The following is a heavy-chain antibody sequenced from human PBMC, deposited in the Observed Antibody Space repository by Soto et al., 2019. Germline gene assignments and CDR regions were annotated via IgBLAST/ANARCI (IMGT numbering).Heavy chain of an antibody. J-gene: IGHJ6*02. D-gene: IGHD3-10*01. Sequence: SETLSLTCTVSGGSISSYYWSWIRQPPGKGLEWIGYIYYSGSTNYNPSLKSRVTISVDTSKNQFSLKLSSVTAADTAVYYCARLRGSHYYYGMGVWGQGTTVTVSS. CDR2: IYYSGST. CDR1: GGSISSYY. CDR3: ARLRGSHYYYGMGV. V-gene: IGHV4-59*01.